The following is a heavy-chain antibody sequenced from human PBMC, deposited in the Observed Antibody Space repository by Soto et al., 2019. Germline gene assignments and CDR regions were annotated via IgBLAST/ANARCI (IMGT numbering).Heavy chain of an antibody. CDR1: GGTFSSYA. CDR2: SIPIFGTA. J-gene: IGHJ4*02. D-gene: IGHD3-9*01. V-gene: IGHV1-69*01. Sequence: QVQLVQSGAEVKKPGSSVKVSCKASGGTFSSYAISWVRQAPGQGLEWMGGSIPIFGTANYAQKFQGRVTITADESTSTAYMELSSLRSEDTAVYYCARDHSYDILTGYYSWGQGTLVTVSS. CDR3: ARDHSYDILTGYYS.